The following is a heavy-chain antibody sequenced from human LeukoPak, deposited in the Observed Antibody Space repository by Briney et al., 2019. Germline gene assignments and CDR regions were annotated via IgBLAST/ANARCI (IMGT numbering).Heavy chain of an antibody. J-gene: IGHJ4*02. CDR2: IYYSGST. D-gene: IGHD2-2*02. V-gene: IGHV4-59*01. CDR1: GGSISSYY. CDR3: AGTGYCRSTSCYKLDY. Sequence: SETLSLTCTVSGGSISSYYWSWIRQPPGKGLEWIGYIYYSGSTNYNPSLKSRVTMSVDTSKNQFSLKVSSVTAADTAVYYCAGTGYCRSTSCYKLDYWGQGTLVTVSS.